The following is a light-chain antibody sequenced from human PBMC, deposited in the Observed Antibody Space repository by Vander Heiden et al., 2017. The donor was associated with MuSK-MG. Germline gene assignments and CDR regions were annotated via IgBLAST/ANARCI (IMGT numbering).Light chain of an antibody. CDR3: QVSDSSSV. J-gene: IGLJ2*01. Sequence: SYEVTQPLSVSVALGQTATITCGGNNIGSGHVQRYQQKPPQAPVRVIYMDNARPPEIPERSSGSTSATTGTPTISRAEAGDESDYSCQVSDSSSVFGGGTKLNGL. V-gene: IGLV3-9*01. CDR1: NIGSGH. CDR2: MDN.